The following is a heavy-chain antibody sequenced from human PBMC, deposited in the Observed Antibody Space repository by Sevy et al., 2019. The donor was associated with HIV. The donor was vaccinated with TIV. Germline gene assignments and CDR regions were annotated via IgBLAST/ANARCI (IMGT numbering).Heavy chain of an antibody. Sequence: GESLKISCKGSGYSFANNWIGWVRQMPGKGLEWMGIIYPGDSETTDSPSFQGRVTISVDKSITTAYLQWSSLKASDTAMYYCARLPVAAAGLYYFDFWGQGTLVTVSS. D-gene: IGHD6-13*01. CDR3: ARLPVAAAGLYYFDF. V-gene: IGHV5-51*01. J-gene: IGHJ4*02. CDR2: IYPGDSET. CDR1: GYSFANNW.